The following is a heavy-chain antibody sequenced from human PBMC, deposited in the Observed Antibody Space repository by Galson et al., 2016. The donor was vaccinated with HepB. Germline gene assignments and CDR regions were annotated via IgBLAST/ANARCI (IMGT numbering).Heavy chain of an antibody. CDR2: ISSSSTYI. CDR1: GFTFSIYS. CDR3: ARDGRELVSHDYYSYMDV. J-gene: IGHJ6*02. D-gene: IGHD1-7*01. V-gene: IGHV3-21*01. Sequence: SLRLSCAASGFTFSIYSMNWVRQAPGKGLEWVSSISSSSTYIYYADSVHGRFTITRDNAKKSLFLQMNSLRAEDTAVYYCARDGRELVSHDYYSYMDVWGQGTTVTVSS.